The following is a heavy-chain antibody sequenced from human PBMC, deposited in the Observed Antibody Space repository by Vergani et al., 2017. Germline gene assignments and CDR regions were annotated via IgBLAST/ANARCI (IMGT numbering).Heavy chain of an antibody. Sequence: EVHLLESGGGLIQPGGSLRISCAASGFTFDNYAMTWVRQAPGKGLQWVSTISSDGGSTYYADSVKGRFSISRDNSKNTVFLQMHSLRAEDTAIYYCVKGKIGLGSYFFDSWGHGILVTVSA. J-gene: IGHJ4*01. CDR2: ISSDGGST. V-gene: IGHV3-23*01. CDR1: GFTFDNYA. D-gene: IGHD2/OR15-2a*01. CDR3: VKGKIGLGSYFFDS.